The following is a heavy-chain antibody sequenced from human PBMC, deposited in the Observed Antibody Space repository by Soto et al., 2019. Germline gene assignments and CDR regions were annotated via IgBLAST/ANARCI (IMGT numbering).Heavy chain of an antibody. Sequence: SETQSLTSTFSGFSISSYYWGWIRQPPGKGLEWIGSIYYSGSTYYNPSLKSRVTISVDTSKNQFSLKLSSVTAADTAVYYCARHFRQIGSGKNWFDPWGQGTLVTVSS. J-gene: IGHJ5*02. CDR2: IYYSGST. D-gene: IGHD2-15*01. CDR3: ARHFRQIGSGKNWFDP. CDR1: GFSISSYY. V-gene: IGHV4-39*01.